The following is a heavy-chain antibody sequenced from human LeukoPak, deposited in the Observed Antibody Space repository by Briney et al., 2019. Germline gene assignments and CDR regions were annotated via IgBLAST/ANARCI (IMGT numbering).Heavy chain of an antibody. CDR2: IYYSGST. CDR1: GGSISSYY. CDR3: ARAYYYDSSGYYPFDY. Sequence: SETLSLTCTVSGGSISSYYWSWIRQPPGKGLEWIGYIYYSGSTNYNPSLKSRVTISVDTSKNQFSLKLSSVTAADTAVYYCARAYYYDSSGYYPFDYWGQGTLVTVSS. D-gene: IGHD3-22*01. J-gene: IGHJ4*02. V-gene: IGHV4-59*01.